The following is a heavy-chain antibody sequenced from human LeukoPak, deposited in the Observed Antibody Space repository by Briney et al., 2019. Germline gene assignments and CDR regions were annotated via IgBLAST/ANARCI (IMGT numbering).Heavy chain of an antibody. D-gene: IGHD2-15*01. CDR1: GFTFSSYD. V-gene: IGHV3-13*01. CDR2: IDTAGDT. J-gene: IGHJ4*02. CDR3: VRGPYCSGGSCYGHFDH. Sequence: GGSLRLSCAAPGFTFSSYDMYWVRQATGKGLEWGSAIDTAGDTYYPGSVKGRFTISRENAKTSLYLQMNSLRVGDTAVYYCVRGPYCSGGSCYGHFDHWGQGTLVTASS.